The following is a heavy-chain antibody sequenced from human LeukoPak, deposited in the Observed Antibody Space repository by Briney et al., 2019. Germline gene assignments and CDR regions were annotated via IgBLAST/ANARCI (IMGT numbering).Heavy chain of an antibody. V-gene: IGHV3-53*01. CDR3: ASDPPGDYGLGF. CDR1: GGSFSGYY. CDR2: LYHGGST. J-gene: IGHJ4*02. D-gene: IGHD4-17*01. Sequence: PSETLSLTCAVYGGSFSGYYWSWIRQPPGKGLEWVSVLYHGGSTYYADSVKGRFTISRDNSNNTLYLQMNRLRVKDTAVYYCASDPPGDYGLGFWGQGTLVTVSS.